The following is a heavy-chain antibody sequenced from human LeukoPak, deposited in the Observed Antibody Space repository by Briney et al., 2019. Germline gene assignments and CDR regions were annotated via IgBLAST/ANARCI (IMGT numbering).Heavy chain of an antibody. CDR3: ARDRDRGYYDFWSGYYMTPQLYYGMDV. Sequence: SQTLSLTCTVSGGSISSGGYYWSCIRQHPGKGLEWIGYIYYSGSTYYNPSLKSRATISVDTSKTQFHLTLSSVTAADTAVYYCARDRDRGYYDFWSGYYMTPQLYYGMDVWGQGTTVTVSS. CDR1: GGSISSGGYY. V-gene: IGHV4-31*03. CDR2: IYYSGST. J-gene: IGHJ6*02. D-gene: IGHD3-3*01.